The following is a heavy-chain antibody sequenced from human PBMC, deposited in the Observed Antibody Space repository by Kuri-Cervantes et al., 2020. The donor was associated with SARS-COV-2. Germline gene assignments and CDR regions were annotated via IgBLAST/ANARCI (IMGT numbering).Heavy chain of an antibody. D-gene: IGHD2-2*01. V-gene: IGHV3-20*04. Sequence: GESLKISCAASGFTFSSYEMNWVRQAPGKGLEWVAGINWKGGSTAYADSVKGRFTISRDNAKNSLFLQMDSLKAEDTAFYYCARERGGYCSTTNCYALDYWGQGTLVTVSS. CDR3: ARERGGYCSTTNCYALDY. CDR2: INWKGGST. CDR1: GFTFSSYE. J-gene: IGHJ4*02.